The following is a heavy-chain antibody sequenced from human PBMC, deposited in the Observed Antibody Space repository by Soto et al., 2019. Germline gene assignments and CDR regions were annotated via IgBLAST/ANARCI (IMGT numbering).Heavy chain of an antibody. Sequence: GESLKISCKGSGYSFTSYWIGWVRQMPGKGLEWMGIIYPGDSDTKYSPSFQGQVTISADKSISTAYLQWSSLKASDTAMYYCAGGGVRGVITRTRDYYGMDVWCQGTTVTVSS. CDR2: IYPGDSDT. D-gene: IGHD3-10*01. J-gene: IGHJ6*02. CDR1: GYSFTSYW. CDR3: AGGGVRGVITRTRDYYGMDV. V-gene: IGHV5-51*01.